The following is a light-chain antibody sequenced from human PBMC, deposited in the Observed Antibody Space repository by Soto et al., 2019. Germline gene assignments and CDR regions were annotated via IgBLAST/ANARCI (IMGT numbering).Light chain of an antibody. CDR1: QSVSSN. CDR3: QQYNKRPQP. CDR2: GAS. V-gene: IGKV3-15*01. Sequence: EILMTQTPATLSVSPGERATLSCRASQSVSSNLAWYQQKPGQAPRLLIYGASTRATGIPARFSGSGSGTEFTLTISSLQSEDFAVYYCQQYNKRPQPFGQGTKVDIK. J-gene: IGKJ1*01.